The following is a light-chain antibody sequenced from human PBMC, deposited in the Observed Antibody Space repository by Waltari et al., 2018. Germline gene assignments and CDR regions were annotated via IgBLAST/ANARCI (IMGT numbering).Light chain of an antibody. CDR3: QQSSSTPNNS. CDR2: AAS. Sequence: DIQMTQSPSSLSASVGDRVTITCRASQSINKYLNWYQHKPGKAPELLIYAASSLTSGVPSRFSGSESGTDFTLTISSLQPEDFATYNCQQSSSTPNNSFGQGTRLDI. J-gene: IGKJ5*01. V-gene: IGKV1-39*01. CDR1: QSINKY.